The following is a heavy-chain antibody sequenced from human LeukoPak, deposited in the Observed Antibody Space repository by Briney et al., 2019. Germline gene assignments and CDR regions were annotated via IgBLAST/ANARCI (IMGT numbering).Heavy chain of an antibody. CDR1: GFTFSTYA. Sequence: GGSLRLSRATSGFTFSTYAMSWVRQAPGKGLEWVSGISGGGDTTYYADSVKGRFTISRDKSKNTLYLQMNSLRAEDTAVYYCAKKGGSFCSSTSCYPDDYWGQGTLVTVSS. V-gene: IGHV3-23*01. D-gene: IGHD2-2*01. J-gene: IGHJ4*02. CDR2: ISGGGDTT. CDR3: AKKGGSFCSSTSCYPDDY.